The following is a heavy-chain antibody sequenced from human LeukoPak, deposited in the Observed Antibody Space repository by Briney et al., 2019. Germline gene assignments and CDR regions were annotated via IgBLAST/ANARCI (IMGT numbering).Heavy chain of an antibody. CDR2: IYPGDSDT. J-gene: IGHJ4*02. Sequence: GESLQISCQGSGYSFTDYWIGWVRQLPGTGLEWMGIIYPGDSDTRYSPSFRGHVTISADNSISTASLQWIRLEASDTAVYYCARAPTSLSNPYYFDYWGQGTLVTVSS. V-gene: IGHV5-51*06. D-gene: IGHD4-11*01. CDR3: ARAPTSLSNPYYFDY. CDR1: GYSFTDYW.